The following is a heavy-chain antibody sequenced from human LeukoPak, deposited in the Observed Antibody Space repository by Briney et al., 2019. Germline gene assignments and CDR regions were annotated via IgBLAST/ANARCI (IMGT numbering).Heavy chain of an antibody. CDR2: INHSGST. CDR3: ARARLLWFGEVDSYYFDY. CDR1: GGSFSGYY. Sequence: PSETLSLTCAVYGGSFSGYYWSWIRQPPGKGLEWIGEINHSGSTNYNPSLKSRVTISVDTSKNQFSLKLSSVTAADTAVYYCARARLLWFGEVDSYYFDYWGQGTLVTVSS. D-gene: IGHD3-10*01. J-gene: IGHJ4*02. V-gene: IGHV4-34*01.